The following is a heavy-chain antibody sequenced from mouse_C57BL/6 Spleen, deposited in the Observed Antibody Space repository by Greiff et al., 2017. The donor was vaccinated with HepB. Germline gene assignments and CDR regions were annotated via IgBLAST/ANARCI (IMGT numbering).Heavy chain of an antibody. CDR1: GFTFSSYA. D-gene: IGHD1-1*01. CDR2: ISDGGSYT. V-gene: IGHV5-4*01. Sequence: EVKLVESGGGLVKPGGSLKLSCAASGFTFSSYAMSRVRQTPEKRLEWVATISDGGSYTYYPDNVKGRFTISRDNAKNNLYLQMSHLKSEDTAMYYCAREITTYYYAMDYWGQGTSVTVSS. CDR3: AREITTYYYAMDY. J-gene: IGHJ4*01.